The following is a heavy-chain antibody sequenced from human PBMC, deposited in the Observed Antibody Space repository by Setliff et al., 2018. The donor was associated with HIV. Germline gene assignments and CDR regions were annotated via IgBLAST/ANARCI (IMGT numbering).Heavy chain of an antibody. D-gene: IGHD3-16*01. CDR1: GDPISSYY. CDR3: ARSYGYNVDY. V-gene: IGHV4-59*01. J-gene: IGHJ4*02. CDR2: VSYSGSS. Sequence: SETLSLTCTVSGDPISSYYWTWIRQPPGKGREWIGYVSYSGSSNYNTSLQSRVTISVDTSKNQFFLILSSVTAADTAMYYCARSYGYNVDYWGQGKLVTVSS.